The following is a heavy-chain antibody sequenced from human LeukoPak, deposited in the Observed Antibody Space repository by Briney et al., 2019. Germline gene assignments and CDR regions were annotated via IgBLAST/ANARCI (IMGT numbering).Heavy chain of an antibody. D-gene: IGHD3-16*01. CDR2: IHYSGST. CDR3: ARVGGDGDYVDY. CDR1: GYSISSAFY. J-gene: IGHJ4*02. V-gene: IGHV4-38-2*01. Sequence: SETLSLTCAVSGYSISSAFYWGWIRQSPGKGLEWIGTIHYSGSTSYNPSLKSRVTISVDTSKNQFSLKLSSVTAADTAVYYCARVGGDGDYVDYWGQGTLVTVSS.